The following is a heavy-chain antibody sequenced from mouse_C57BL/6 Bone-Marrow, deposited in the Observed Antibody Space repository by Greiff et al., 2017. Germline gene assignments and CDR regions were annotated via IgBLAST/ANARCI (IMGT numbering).Heavy chain of an antibody. Sequence: VQLQQSGAELVRPGASVKLSCTASGFNINDDYMHWVKQRPEQGLEWIGWIDPENGDTEYASKFQGKATITADTSSNTAYLQLSSLTSEDTAVYYCTTGYYYAMDYWGQGTSVTVSS. D-gene: IGHD2-2*01. J-gene: IGHJ4*01. CDR2: IDPENGDT. V-gene: IGHV14-4*01. CDR1: GFNINDDY. CDR3: TTGYYYAMDY.